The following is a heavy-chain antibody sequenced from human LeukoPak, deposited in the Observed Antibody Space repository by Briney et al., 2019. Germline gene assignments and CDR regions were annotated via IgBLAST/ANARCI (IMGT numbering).Heavy chain of an antibody. D-gene: IGHD3-22*01. Sequence: ASVKVSCKASGYTFTSYYMHWARQAPGQGLEWMGIINPSGGSTSYAQKFQGRVTMTRDTSTSTVYVELSSLRSEDTAVYYCARDPGSSGYSPQYYFDYWGQGTLVTVSS. J-gene: IGHJ4*02. CDR3: ARDPGSSGYSPQYYFDY. CDR2: INPSGGST. V-gene: IGHV1-46*01. CDR1: GYTFTSYY.